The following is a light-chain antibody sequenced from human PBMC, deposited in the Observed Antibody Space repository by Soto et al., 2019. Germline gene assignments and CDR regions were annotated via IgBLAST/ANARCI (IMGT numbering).Light chain of an antibody. CDR1: SSNIGSNT. CDR3: AAWDDSLNGPV. CDR2: SYN. V-gene: IGLV1-44*01. Sequence: VLTQPPSASGTPGQRVTISCSGSSSNIGSNTVNWYQQLPGTAPKLLIYSYNQRPSGVPDRFSGSKSGPSASLAISGLQSDDEADYYCAAWDDSLNGPVFGTGTKATVL. J-gene: IGLJ1*01.